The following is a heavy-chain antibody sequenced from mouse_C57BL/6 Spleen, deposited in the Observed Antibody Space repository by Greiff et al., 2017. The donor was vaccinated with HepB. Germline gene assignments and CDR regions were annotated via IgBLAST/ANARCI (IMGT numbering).Heavy chain of an antibody. CDR2: INPNNGGT. D-gene: IGHD2-5*01. Sequence: EVKLQESGPELVKPGASVKMSCKASGYTFTDYNMHWVKQSHGKSLEWIGYINPNNGGTSYNQKFKGKATLTVNKSSSTAYMELRSLTSEDSAVYYCAYSNYWYFDVWGTGTTVTVSS. J-gene: IGHJ1*03. CDR3: AYSNYWYFDV. CDR1: GYTFTDYN. V-gene: IGHV1-22*01.